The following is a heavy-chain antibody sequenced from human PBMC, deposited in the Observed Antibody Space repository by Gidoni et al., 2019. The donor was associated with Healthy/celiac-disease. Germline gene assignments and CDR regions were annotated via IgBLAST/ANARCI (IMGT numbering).Heavy chain of an antibody. CDR1: GGSISSYY. CDR3: ARGGGYSSSWSY. J-gene: IGHJ4*02. CDR2: ISYSGST. V-gene: IGHV4-59*01. Sequence: QVQLQESGPGLVKPSETLSLTCTVSGGSISSYYWSWIRPPPGKGLEWIGYISYSGSTNYNPSLKSRVTISLDTSKNQFSLKLSSVTAADTAVYYCARGGGYSSSWSYWGQGTLVTVSS. D-gene: IGHD6-13*01.